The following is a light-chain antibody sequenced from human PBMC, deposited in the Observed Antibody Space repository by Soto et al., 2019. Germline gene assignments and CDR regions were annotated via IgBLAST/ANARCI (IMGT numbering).Light chain of an antibody. CDR3: SSYTYSGTCV. V-gene: IGLV2-14*03. CDR1: SSDIGAYQY. J-gene: IGLJ1*01. CDR2: DVT. Sequence: QSALTQPASVSGSPGQSITISCTGSSSDIGAYQYVCWYQQHPGKVPKLLIYDVTDRPSGVSDRFSGSKSGNTASLTIYGLHAEYGAVDCCSSYTYSGTCVFVTGTKLTVL.